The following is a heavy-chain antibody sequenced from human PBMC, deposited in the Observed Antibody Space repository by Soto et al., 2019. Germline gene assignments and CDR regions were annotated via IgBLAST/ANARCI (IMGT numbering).Heavy chain of an antibody. CDR2: IIPIFGTT. CDR1: GGTFSSYP. V-gene: IGHV1-69*01. CDR3: AMIDYSSGSDY. Sequence: QVQLVQSGAEVKKPGSSVKVSCKASGGTFSSYPLSWVRQAPGQGLEWMGGIIPIFGTTKYAQKCQGRVTIIADESTTTAYMELSSLRSEDTAVYYCAMIDYSSGSDYWGQGTLVTVSS. J-gene: IGHJ4*02. D-gene: IGHD6-19*01.